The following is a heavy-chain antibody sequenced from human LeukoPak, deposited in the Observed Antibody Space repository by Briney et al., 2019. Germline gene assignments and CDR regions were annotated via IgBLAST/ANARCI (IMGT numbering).Heavy chain of an antibody. J-gene: IGHJ4*02. V-gene: IGHV3-53*01. CDR1: GFTVSSNY. CDR2: IYSGGGT. Sequence: GGSLRLSCAASGFTVSSNYMSWVRQAPGKGLEWVSVIYSGGGTYYADSVKGRFTISRDNSKNTLYLQMNSLRAEDTAVYYCARVDYGDYVWYFDYWGQGTLVTVSS. CDR3: ARVDYGDYVWYFDY. D-gene: IGHD4-17*01.